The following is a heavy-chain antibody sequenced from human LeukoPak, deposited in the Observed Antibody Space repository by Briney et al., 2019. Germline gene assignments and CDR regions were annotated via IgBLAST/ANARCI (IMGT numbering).Heavy chain of an antibody. Sequence: PSETLSLTCTVSGGSISSYYWSWIRQPPGKGLEWIGYIYYSGSTNYNPSLKSRVTISVDTSKNQFSLKLSSVTAADTAVYYCARDDDYYCYMDVWGKGTTVTVSS. J-gene: IGHJ6*03. V-gene: IGHV4-59*01. CDR2: IYYSGST. CDR3: ARDDDYYCYMDV. CDR1: GGSISSYY.